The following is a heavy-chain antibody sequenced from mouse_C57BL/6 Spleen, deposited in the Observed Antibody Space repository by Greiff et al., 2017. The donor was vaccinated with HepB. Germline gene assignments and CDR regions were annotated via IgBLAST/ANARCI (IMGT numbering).Heavy chain of an antibody. Sequence: EVHLVESEGGLVQPGSSMKLSCTASGFTFSDYYMAWVRQVPEKGLEWVANINYDGSSTYYLDSLKSRFIISRDNAKNILYLQMSSLKSEDTATYYCARDVPYYGSSYFDYWGQGTTLTVSS. CDR3: ARDVPYYGSSYFDY. J-gene: IGHJ2*01. D-gene: IGHD1-1*01. CDR2: INYDGSST. V-gene: IGHV5-16*01. CDR1: GFTFSDYY.